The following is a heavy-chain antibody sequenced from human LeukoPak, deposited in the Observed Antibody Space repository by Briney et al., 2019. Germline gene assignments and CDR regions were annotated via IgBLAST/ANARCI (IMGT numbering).Heavy chain of an antibody. Sequence: GGPLRLSCAASGFTFSIFVMNWVRQAPGKGLECVSTITSSGGSTYYADSVKGRFTISRDNSKKMLYLQMNSLKAEDTAVYYCVRKGQSEDFGKPDWGQGTLVTVSS. CDR2: ITSSGGST. CDR1: GFTFSIFV. D-gene: IGHD3-10*01. V-gene: IGHV3-23*01. CDR3: VRKGQSEDFGKPD. J-gene: IGHJ4*02.